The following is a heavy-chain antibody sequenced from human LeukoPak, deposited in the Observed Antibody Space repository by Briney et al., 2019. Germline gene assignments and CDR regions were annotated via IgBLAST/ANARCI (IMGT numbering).Heavy chain of an antibody. D-gene: IGHD1-1*01. J-gene: IGHJ6*03. CDR3: ARGRLERSYYYYYMDV. Sequence: ASVKVSCKASGYTFTSYDINWVRQATGQGLEWMGWMNPNSCKTGYAQKFQGRVTMTRNTSISTAYMELSSLRSEDTAVYYCARGRLERSYYYYYMDVWGKGTTVTVSS. V-gene: IGHV1-8*01. CDR2: MNPNSCKT. CDR1: GYTFTSYD.